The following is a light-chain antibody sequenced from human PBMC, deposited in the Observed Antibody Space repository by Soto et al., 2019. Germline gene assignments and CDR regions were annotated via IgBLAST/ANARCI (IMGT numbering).Light chain of an antibody. V-gene: IGLV1-44*01. Sequence: QSVLTQPPSASGTPGQRVTISCSGSSSNIGSNTVNWYQHLPGSAPKLLIYSNNQRPSGVPDRFSGSKSGTSASLAISGLRSEDEGDYYCASWEDSPKGYVLGTGTKVTVL. CDR3: ASWEDSPKGYV. CDR2: SNN. J-gene: IGLJ1*01. CDR1: SSNIGSNT.